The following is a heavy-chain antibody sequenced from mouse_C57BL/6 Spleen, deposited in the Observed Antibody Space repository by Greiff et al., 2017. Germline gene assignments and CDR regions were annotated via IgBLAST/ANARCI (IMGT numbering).Heavy chain of an antibody. J-gene: IGHJ1*03. D-gene: IGHD3-3*01. CDR1: GYAFSSSW. CDR2: IYPGDGDT. Sequence: QVQLQQSGPELVKPGASVKISCKASGYAFSSSWMNWVKQRPGKGLEWIGRIYPGDGDTNYNGKFKGKATLTADKSSSTAYMQLSSLTSEDSAVYFCARDGGDGYFDVWGTGTTVTVSS. CDR3: ARDGGDGYFDV. V-gene: IGHV1-82*01.